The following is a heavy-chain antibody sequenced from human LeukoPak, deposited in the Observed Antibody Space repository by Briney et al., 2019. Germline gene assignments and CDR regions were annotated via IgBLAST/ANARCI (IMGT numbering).Heavy chain of an antibody. CDR3: ARVDTSHLRYFDS. D-gene: IGHD3-16*01. J-gene: IGHJ4*02. V-gene: IGHV3-30*04. CDR2: ISYDGRNK. Sequence: GRSLRLSCAASGFSFSSYAMHWVRQAPGKGLEWVALISYDGRNKYYADSVKGRFTISRDSSKNTLYLQTSSPRAEDTAVYYCARVDTSHLRYFDSWGQGTLVTVSS. CDR1: GFSFSSYA.